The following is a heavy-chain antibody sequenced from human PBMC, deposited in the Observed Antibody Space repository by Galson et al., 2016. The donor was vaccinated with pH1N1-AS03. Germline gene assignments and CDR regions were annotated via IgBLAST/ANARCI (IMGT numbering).Heavy chain of an antibody. CDR3: AGRYYFDY. V-gene: IGHV1-46*01. D-gene: IGHD3-10*01. Sequence: SVKVSCKASGYTLTRYYMHWVRQAPGQGLEWMGIIDPSGGPTTYAPKFQGRITLTTDTSTSTVYMELVSLRSEDTAVYYCAGRYYFDYWGQGTLVTVSS. CDR1: GYTLTRYY. CDR2: IDPSGGPT. J-gene: IGHJ4*02.